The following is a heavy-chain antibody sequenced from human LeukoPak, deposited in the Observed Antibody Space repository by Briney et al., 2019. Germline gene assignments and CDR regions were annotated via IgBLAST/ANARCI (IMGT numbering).Heavy chain of an antibody. CDR2: IIPIFGTA. CDR1: GGTFSSYA. Sequence: EASVKVSCKASGGTFSSYAISWVRQAPGQGLEWMGRIIPIFGTANYAQKFQGRVTITTDESTSTAYMELSSLRSEDTAVYYCARGVVTKNTAMVNKDDYWGQGTLVTVSS. J-gene: IGHJ4*02. CDR3: ARGVVTKNTAMVNKDDY. D-gene: IGHD5-18*01. V-gene: IGHV1-69*05.